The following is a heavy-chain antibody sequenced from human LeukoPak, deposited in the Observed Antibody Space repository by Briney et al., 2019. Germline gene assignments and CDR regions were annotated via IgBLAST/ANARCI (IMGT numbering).Heavy chain of an antibody. D-gene: IGHD4-17*01. J-gene: IGHJ4*02. CDR2: ISSSGNTI. Sequence: GGSLRLSCAASGFTFSDYYMSWIRQAPGKGLEWVSYISSSGNTIYYADSVKGRFTISRDNAKNSLYLQMNSLRAEDTAVYYCARDRSTVTTWVDYWGQGTLVTVSS. CDR1: GFTFSDYY. CDR3: ARDRSTVTTWVDY. V-gene: IGHV3-11*04.